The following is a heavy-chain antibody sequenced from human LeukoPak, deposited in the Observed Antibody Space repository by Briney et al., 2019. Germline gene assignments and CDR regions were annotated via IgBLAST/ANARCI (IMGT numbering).Heavy chain of an antibody. CDR2: MNPNSGNT. V-gene: IGHV1-8*01. Sequence: ASVKVSCKASGYTFTSYDINWVRQATGQGPEWMGWMNPNSGNTGYAQKFQGRVTMTRNTSISTAYMELSSLRSEDTAVYYCASPARYGDYGNAFDIWGQGTMVTVSS. CDR3: ASPARYGDYGNAFDI. CDR1: GYTFTSYD. J-gene: IGHJ3*02. D-gene: IGHD4-17*01.